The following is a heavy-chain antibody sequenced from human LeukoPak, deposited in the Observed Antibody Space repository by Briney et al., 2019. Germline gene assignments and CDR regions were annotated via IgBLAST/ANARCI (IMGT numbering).Heavy chain of an antibody. J-gene: IGHJ4*02. CDR2: INEDGSIT. V-gene: IGHV3-74*01. CDR1: GGSISSSSYY. CDR3: TLDLTGREDY. Sequence: PSETLSLTCTVSGGSISSSSYYWGWIRQPPGKGLVWVSRINEDGSITSYADSVKGRFTISRDSAKNTLYLQMNSLTADDTAVYYCTLDLTGREDYWGQGTLVTVSS.